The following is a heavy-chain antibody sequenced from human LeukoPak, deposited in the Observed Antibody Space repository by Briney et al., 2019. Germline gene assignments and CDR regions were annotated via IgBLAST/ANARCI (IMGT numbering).Heavy chain of an antibody. J-gene: IGHJ4*02. CDR3: ARAGLLWFGNDY. Sequence: GGSLRLSCAASGFTFSSYSMNWVRQAPGKGLEWVSSISSSSSYIYYADSVKGRLTISRDNAKNSLYLQMNSLRAEDTAVYYCARAGLLWFGNDYWGQGTLVTVSS. CDR1: GFTFSSYS. CDR2: ISSSSSYI. D-gene: IGHD3-10*01. V-gene: IGHV3-21*01.